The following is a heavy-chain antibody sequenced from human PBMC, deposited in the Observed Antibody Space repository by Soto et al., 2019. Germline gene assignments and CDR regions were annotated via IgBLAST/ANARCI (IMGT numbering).Heavy chain of an antibody. CDR2: IWYDGSNK. Sequence: PGGSLRLSCAASGFTFSSYSMHWVRQAPGKGLEWVAVIWYDGSNKYYADSVKGRFTISRDNAKNTLYLQMNSLRDEDTAVYYCARDTYYYDSSGYPIRFDPWGQGTLVTVSS. CDR3: ARDTYYYDSSGYPIRFDP. D-gene: IGHD3-22*01. CDR1: GFTFSSYS. V-gene: IGHV3-33*01. J-gene: IGHJ5*02.